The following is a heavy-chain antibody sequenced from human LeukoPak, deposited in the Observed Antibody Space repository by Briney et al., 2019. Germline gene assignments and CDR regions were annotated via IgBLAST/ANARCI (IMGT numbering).Heavy chain of an antibody. D-gene: IGHD6-13*01. CDR2: MNPNSGNT. CDR3: ARGSAHSSSWFY. CDR1: GYTFTSYD. J-gene: IGHJ4*02. Sequence: WASVKVSCKASGYTFTSYDINWVRQATAQGREWMGWMNPNSGNTGYAQKFQGRVTMTRNTSISTAYMELSSLRSEDTAVYYCARGSAHSSSWFYWGQGTLVTVSS. V-gene: IGHV1-8*01.